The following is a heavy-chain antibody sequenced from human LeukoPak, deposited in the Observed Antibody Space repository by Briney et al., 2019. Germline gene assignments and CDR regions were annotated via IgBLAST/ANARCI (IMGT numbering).Heavy chain of an antibody. CDR1: GYTFTSYA. D-gene: IGHD3-9*01. V-gene: IGHV1-3*01. J-gene: IGHJ4*02. Sequence: GASVKVSCKASGYTFTSYAMHWVRQAPGQRLEWMGWINGGNGNTKHSQKFQGRVTITRDTSASTAYMHLSSLRPEDTAVYYCARGGRRYFDYFDYWGQGTLVTVSS. CDR2: INGGNGNT. CDR3: ARGGRRYFDYFDY.